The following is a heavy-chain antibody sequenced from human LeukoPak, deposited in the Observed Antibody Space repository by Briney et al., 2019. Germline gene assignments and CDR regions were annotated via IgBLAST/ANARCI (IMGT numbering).Heavy chain of an antibody. Sequence: KPSETLSLTCAVSGYSISRGYYWGWIRQPPGKGLEWIGSIYHSGSTYYNPSLKSRVTISVDTSKNQFSLKLSSVTAADTAVYYCARDDDTGPHQHRGKGTLVTVSS. CDR1: GYSISRGYY. CDR2: IYHSGST. D-gene: IGHD3-9*01. CDR3: ARDDDTGPHQH. V-gene: IGHV4-38-2*02. J-gene: IGHJ1*01.